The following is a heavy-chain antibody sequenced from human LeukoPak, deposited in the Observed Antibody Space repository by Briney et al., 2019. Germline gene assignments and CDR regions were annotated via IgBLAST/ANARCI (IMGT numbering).Heavy chain of an antibody. D-gene: IGHD5-24*01. CDR1: GFTFSGYW. V-gene: IGHV3-74*01. CDR2: IKNDGSST. CDR3: VRDAWMASTPLDY. J-gene: IGHJ4*02. Sequence: PGGSLRLSCAASGFTFSGYWMHWVRQAPGKGLLWVSRIKNDGSSTNYADSVKGRFTISRDNAKNTLYLQINSLRAEDTAVYYCVRDAWMASTPLDYWGQGTLVTFSS.